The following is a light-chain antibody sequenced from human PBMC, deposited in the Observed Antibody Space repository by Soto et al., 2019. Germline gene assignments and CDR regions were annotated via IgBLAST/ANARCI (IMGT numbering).Light chain of an antibody. J-gene: IGKJ5*01. CDR1: QSFSTN. V-gene: IGKV3-15*01. CDR2: EAS. CDR3: HQYNNWAIT. Sequence: EIVMTQSPATLSVSPGERATLSCRASQSFSTNLAWYQQKPGQAPRLLIYEASTRATGLPARFSGSGSGTVFTLTISSQQSEDVGVYYYHQYNNWAITFGQGTRLEI.